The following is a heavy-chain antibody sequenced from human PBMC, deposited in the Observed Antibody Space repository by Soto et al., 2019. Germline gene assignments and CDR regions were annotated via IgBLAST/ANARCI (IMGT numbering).Heavy chain of an antibody. D-gene: IGHD3-10*01. CDR3: AMLLLWFGELLSDIDY. J-gene: IGHJ4*02. CDR1: VFTFSSYA. CDR2: ISGSGGST. V-gene: IGHV3-23*01. Sequence: GSLRLSCAASVFTFSSYAMSWVRQAPGKGLEWVSAISGSGGSTYYADSVKGRFTISRDNSKNTLYLQMNSLRAEDTAVYYCAMLLLWFGELLSDIDYWGQGTLVTV.